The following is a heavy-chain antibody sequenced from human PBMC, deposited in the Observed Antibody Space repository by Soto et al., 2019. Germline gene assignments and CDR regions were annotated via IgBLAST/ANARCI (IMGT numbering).Heavy chain of an antibody. V-gene: IGHV4-34*01. CDR2: INHSGST. CDR3: ARGTTSYWWENYYYYYYGMDV. J-gene: IGHJ6*02. D-gene: IGHD2-8*02. Sequence: SETLSLTCAVYGGSFSGYYWSWIRQPPGKGLEWIGEINHSGSTNYNPSLKSRVTISVDTSKNQFSLKLSSVTAADTAVYYCARGTTSYWWENYYYYYYGMDVWGQGTTVTVSS. CDR1: GGSFSGYY.